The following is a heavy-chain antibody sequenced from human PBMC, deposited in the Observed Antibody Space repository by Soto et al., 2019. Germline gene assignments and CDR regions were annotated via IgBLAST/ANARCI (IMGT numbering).Heavy chain of an antibody. CDR2: VSGTGGSA. J-gene: IGHJ4*02. CDR1: GFTFSSYA. V-gene: IGHV3-23*01. D-gene: IGHD4-17*01. CDR3: ARGSRYSDLRLEY. Sequence: EVQLLESGGGLVRPGGSLRLSCAAYGFTFSSYAMTWVRQAPGKGLEWVSGVSGTGGSAYYADSVKGRFTISRDKSTNTLYLHMDSPRGEDTGGYYCARGSRYSDLRLEYRGQGTLVTVSS.